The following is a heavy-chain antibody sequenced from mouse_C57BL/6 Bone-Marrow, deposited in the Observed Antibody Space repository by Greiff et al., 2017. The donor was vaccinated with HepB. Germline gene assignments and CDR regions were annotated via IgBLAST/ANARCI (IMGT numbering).Heavy chain of an antibody. CDR2: IDPSDSYT. CDR1: GYTFTSYW. CDR3: AREDYTPFAY. J-gene: IGHJ3*01. Sequence: QVQLQQPGAELVMPGASVKLSCKASGYTFTSYWMHWVKQRPGQGLEWIGEIDPSDSYTNYNQKFKGKSTLTVDKSSSTAYMQLSSLTSEDSAVYYCAREDYTPFAYGGQGTLVTVSA. D-gene: IGHD2-12*01. V-gene: IGHV1-69*01.